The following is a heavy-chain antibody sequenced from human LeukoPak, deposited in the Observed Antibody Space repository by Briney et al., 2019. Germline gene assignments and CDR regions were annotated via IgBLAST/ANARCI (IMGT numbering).Heavy chain of an antibody. CDR1: GFTFSSYG. CDR2: ISYDGSNK. Sequence: PGRSLRLSCAASGFTFSSYGMHWVRQAPAKGVEWVAVISYDGSNKYYADSVKGRFTISRGNAKNSLYLQMNSLRAEATAVYYCAKDLVYCISTSCYPAPFDYWGQGTLVTVSS. V-gene: IGHV3-30*18. CDR3: AKDLVYCISTSCYPAPFDY. D-gene: IGHD2-2*01. J-gene: IGHJ4*02.